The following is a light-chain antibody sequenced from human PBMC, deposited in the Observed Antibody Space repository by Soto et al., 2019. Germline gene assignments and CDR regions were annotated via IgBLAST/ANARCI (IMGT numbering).Light chain of an antibody. CDR1: EGVTTN. J-gene: IGKJ5*01. CDR3: QQYNNWPFS. V-gene: IGKV3-15*01. CDR2: DVS. Sequence: EIVMTQSPATLSVSPGERATLSCRAGEGVTTNFAWYQQKSGQSPRLLIYDVSIRATGVPARLSATVSETDFTLTISCLQSEDSAVYFCQQYNNWPFSFGQGARLEIK.